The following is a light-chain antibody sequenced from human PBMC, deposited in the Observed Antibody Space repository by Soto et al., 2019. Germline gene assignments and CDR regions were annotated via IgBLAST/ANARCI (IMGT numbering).Light chain of an antibody. CDR1: GSNIVSNT. V-gene: IGLV1-44*01. J-gene: IGLJ1*01. Sequence: QSVLTQPPSASATPGQRVTISCSGSGSNIVSNTVNWYQQLPGTAPKLLIYRNNQRPSGVPARFSASKSVTSASLAISGLQSEDEGDYCCAAWDDSLNGYVFGAGTKLTVL. CDR3: AAWDDSLNGYV. CDR2: RNN.